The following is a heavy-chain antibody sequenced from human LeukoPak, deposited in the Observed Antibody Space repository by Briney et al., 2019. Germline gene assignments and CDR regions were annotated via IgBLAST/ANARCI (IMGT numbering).Heavy chain of an antibody. CDR2: IDSRSNYI. J-gene: IGHJ4*02. Sequence: GGSLRLSCAASGFIFSNYYMNWVRQAPGKGLEWVSSIDSRSNYIHYADSVKGRFTISRDNAKNSLYLQMNSLRAEDTAVYYCARDWFGELLPYYFDYWGQGTLVTVSS. D-gene: IGHD3-10*01. CDR1: GFIFSNYY. V-gene: IGHV3-21*01. CDR3: ARDWFGELLPYYFDY.